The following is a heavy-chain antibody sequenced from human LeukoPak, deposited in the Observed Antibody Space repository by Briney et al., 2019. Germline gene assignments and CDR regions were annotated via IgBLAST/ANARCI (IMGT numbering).Heavy chain of an antibody. V-gene: IGHV3-11*04. J-gene: IGHJ4*02. CDR3: ARGSGTNFWSGYYTGFDY. D-gene: IGHD3-3*01. Sequence: PGGSVRLSCAASGFTFSDYYMSWIRQAPGKGLEWVSYISSSGSTIYYADSVKGRFTISRDNAKNSLYLQMNSLRAEDSAVYYCARGSGTNFWSGYYTGFDYWGQGTLVTVSS. CDR1: GFTFSDYY. CDR2: ISSSGSTI.